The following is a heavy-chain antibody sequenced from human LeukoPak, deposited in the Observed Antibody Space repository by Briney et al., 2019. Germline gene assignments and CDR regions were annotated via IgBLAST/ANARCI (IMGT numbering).Heavy chain of an antibody. Sequence: SETLSLTCAVYGGSFTDYYWTWIRQSPEKGLEWIGEINHSGNTNYNPSLESRVAISVDTSNKQFSLRLGSVTAADTAVYYCVRVRWLQANGDVWGQGTTVTVSS. D-gene: IGHD5-12*01. CDR2: INHSGNT. CDR1: GGSFTDYY. CDR3: VRVRWLQANGDV. V-gene: IGHV4-34*01. J-gene: IGHJ6*02.